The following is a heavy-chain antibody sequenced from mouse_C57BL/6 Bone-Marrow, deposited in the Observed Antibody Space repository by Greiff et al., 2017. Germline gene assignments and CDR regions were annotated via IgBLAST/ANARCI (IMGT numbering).Heavy chain of an antibody. CDR2: IYPRSGNT. Sequence: QVQLQQSGAELARPGASVKLSCKASGYTFTSYGISWVKQRTGQGLEWIGEIYPRSGNTYYNEKFKGKATLTADKYSSTAYMELRSLTSEDSAVYFWGRWRYSNNAMDYWGQGTSVTVDS. CDR3: GRWRYSNNAMDY. CDR1: GYTFTSYG. J-gene: IGHJ4*01. D-gene: IGHD2-5*01. V-gene: IGHV1-81*01.